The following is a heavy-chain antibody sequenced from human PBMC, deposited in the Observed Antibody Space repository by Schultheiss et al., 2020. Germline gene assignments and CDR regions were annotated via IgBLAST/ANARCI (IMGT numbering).Heavy chain of an antibody. J-gene: IGHJ4*02. V-gene: IGHV3-13*01. D-gene: IGHD1-26*01. CDR1: GFTFSSYD. Sequence: GGSLRLSCAASGFTFSSYDMHWVRQATGKGLEWVSAIGTAGDTYYPGSVKGRFTISRENAKNSLYLQINSLRAGDTAVYYCARGSFGSGSYFDYWGQGTLVTVSS. CDR2: IGTAGDT. CDR3: ARGSFGSGSYFDY.